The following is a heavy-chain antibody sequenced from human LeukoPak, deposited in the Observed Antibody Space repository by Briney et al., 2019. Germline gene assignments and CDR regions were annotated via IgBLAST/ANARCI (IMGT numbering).Heavy chain of an antibody. V-gene: IGHV4-4*07. CDR1: GGSISSYY. Sequence: SETLSLTCTVSGGSISSYYWSWIRQPAGKGLEWIGRIYTSGSTNYNPSLKSQVTMSVDTSKSQFSLKLSSVTAADTAVYYCARAGDIVVAGGNNWFDPWGQGTLVTVSS. CDR2: IYTSGST. J-gene: IGHJ5*02. CDR3: ARAGDIVVAGGNNWFDP. D-gene: IGHD2-2*01.